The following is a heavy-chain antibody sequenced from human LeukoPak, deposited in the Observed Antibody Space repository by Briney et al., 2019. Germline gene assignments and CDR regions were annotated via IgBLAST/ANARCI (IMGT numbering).Heavy chain of an antibody. Sequence: GGSLRLSCAASGFTFSAYYMSWVRQAPGKGLEWVSSTVSRGTTQYADSVKGRFTVSRDTSKNTLYLQMNSLRADDTAVYYCAKCSTSAYTTGWCNWIDPWGQGTLVTVSS. J-gene: IGHJ5*02. CDR2: TVSRGTT. CDR3: AKCSTSAYTTGWCNWIDP. CDR1: GFTFSAYY. V-gene: IGHV3-69-1*01. D-gene: IGHD6-19*01.